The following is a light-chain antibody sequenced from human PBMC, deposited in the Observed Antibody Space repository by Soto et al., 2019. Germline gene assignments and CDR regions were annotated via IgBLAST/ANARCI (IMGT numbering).Light chain of an antibody. CDR2: GAS. J-gene: IGKJ3*01. Sequence: DIQMTQSPSSLSASVGDRVTITCRASQGIYNYLAWYQQKPGKVPKLLIYGASTLQSGVPSRFSGSGSGTDFTLTISSLQPEDVATYYCQKYDSAPLTFGPGTKVDLK. CDR1: QGIYNY. V-gene: IGKV1-27*01. CDR3: QKYDSAPLT.